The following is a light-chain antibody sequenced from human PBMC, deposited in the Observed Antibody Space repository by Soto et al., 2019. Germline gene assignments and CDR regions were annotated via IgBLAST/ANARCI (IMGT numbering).Light chain of an antibody. CDR1: QAVRVD. V-gene: IGKV1-6*01. CDR2: SAS. CDR3: LQESNYPLT. J-gene: IGKJ4*01. Sequence: IQITHFQSSLSASFGDRVTLISRPSQAVRVDVGWYQKKPGKAPKLLIYSASTLQSGVPSRFSGSGSGTDFTLTISGLQPEDFATYYCLQESNYPLTFGGGTKVEIK.